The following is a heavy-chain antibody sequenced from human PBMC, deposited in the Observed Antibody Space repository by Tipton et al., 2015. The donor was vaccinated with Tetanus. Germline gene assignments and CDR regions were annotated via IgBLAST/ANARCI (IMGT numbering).Heavy chain of an antibody. V-gene: IGHV1-69*01. CDR1: GGTFSSYA. D-gene: IGHD3-3*01. J-gene: IGHJ6*02. Sequence: QLVQSGAEVKKPGSSVKVSCKASGGTFSSYAISWVRQAPGQGLEWMGGIIPIFGTANYAQKFQGRVTITADESTSPAYMELSSLRSEDTAVYYCARVYYDSYYYYYSGMGVWGQGTTVTVSS. CDR2: IIPIFGTA. CDR3: ARVYYDSYYYYYSGMGV.